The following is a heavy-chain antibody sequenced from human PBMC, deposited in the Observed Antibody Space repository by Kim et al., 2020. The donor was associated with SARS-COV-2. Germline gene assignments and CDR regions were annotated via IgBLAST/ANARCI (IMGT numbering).Heavy chain of an antibody. D-gene: IGHD2-15*01. CDR3: ARPLKQTLRTPLDI. Sequence: SETLSLTCTVSGGSISGSDYYWGWIRQPPGKGLEWIGSIFYSGTTYYNPSLRSRVTISVDTSKNQFSLRLSSVTAADTAVYYCARPLKQTLRTPLDIWGQGTVVSVSS. V-gene: IGHV4-39*01. CDR1: GGSISGSDYY. CDR2: IFYSGTT. J-gene: IGHJ3*02.